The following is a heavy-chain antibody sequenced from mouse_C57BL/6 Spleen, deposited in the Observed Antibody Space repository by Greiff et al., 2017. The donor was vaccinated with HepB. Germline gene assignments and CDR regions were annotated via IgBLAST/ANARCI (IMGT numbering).Heavy chain of an antibody. D-gene: IGHD1-1*01. Sequence: EVHLVESGGGLVQPGGSLKLSCAASGFTFSDYGMAWVRQAPRKGPEWVAFISNLAYSIYYADTVTGRFTISRENAKNTLYLEMSSLRSEDTAMYYCAKKGYYGSSWYFDVWGTGTTVTVSS. J-gene: IGHJ1*03. CDR3: AKKGYYGSSWYFDV. CDR1: GFTFSDYG. CDR2: ISNLAYSI. V-gene: IGHV5-15*01.